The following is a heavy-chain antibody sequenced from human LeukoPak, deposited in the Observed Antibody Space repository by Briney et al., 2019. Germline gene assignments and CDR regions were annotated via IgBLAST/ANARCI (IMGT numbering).Heavy chain of an antibody. CDR1: GGSISSSSYY. V-gene: IGHV4-39*01. CDR3: PRPWFKGAGSPYFDY. CDR2: IYYSGST. D-gene: IGHD3-10*01. Sequence: SATLSLTCTVSGGSISSSSYYWGWIRQPPGKGLEWIGSIYYSGSTYYNPSLKSRVTISVDTSKNQFSLKLSSVTAADTAVHYCPRPWFKGAGSPYFDYWGQGTLVTVSS. J-gene: IGHJ4*02.